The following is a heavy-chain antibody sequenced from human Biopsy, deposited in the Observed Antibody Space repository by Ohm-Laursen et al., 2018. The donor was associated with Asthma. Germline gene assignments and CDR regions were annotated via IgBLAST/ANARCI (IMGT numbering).Heavy chain of an antibody. D-gene: IGHD4-17*01. V-gene: IGHV3-7*01. CDR2: ITGDGSQK. CDR1: GFTFGAFW. CDR3: AKDPRIYGDNVAGMDV. Sequence: SLRLSCAASGFTFGAFWMSWGRQTPGKGLEWVATITGDGSQKFYVDSVTGRFTISRDNSKNSLHLQMNSLRAEDTAVYYCAKDPRIYGDNVAGMDVWGQGTLVTVSS. J-gene: IGHJ4*02.